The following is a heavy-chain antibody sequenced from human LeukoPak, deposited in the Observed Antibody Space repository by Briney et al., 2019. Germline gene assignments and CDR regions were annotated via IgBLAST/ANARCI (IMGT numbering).Heavy chain of an antibody. J-gene: IGHJ3*02. Sequence: PGGSLRLSCAASGFTVSSNYMSWVRQAPGKGLEWVSVIYSGGSTYYADSVKGRFTISRDNSKNTLYLQMNSLRAEDTAVYYCATLAVAGTENAFDIWGQGTMVTVSS. D-gene: IGHD6-19*01. CDR2: IYSGGST. CDR1: GFTVSSNY. V-gene: IGHV3-66*01. CDR3: ATLAVAGTENAFDI.